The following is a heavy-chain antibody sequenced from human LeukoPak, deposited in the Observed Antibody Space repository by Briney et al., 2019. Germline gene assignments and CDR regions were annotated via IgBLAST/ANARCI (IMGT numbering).Heavy chain of an antibody. J-gene: IGHJ4*02. CDR3: ARVTGYMIEDYFDY. CDR2: ISAYNGNT. V-gene: IGHV1-18*01. Sequence: GALVKVSCKASGYTFTSYGISWVRQAPGQGLEWMGWISAYNGNTNYAQKLQGRVTMTTDTSTSTAYMELRSLRSDDTAVYYCARVTGYMIEDYFDYWGQGTLVTVSS. CDR1: GYTFTSYG. D-gene: IGHD3-22*01.